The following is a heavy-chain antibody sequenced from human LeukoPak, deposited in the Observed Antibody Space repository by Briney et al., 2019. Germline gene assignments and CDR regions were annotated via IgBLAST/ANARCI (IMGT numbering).Heavy chain of an antibody. D-gene: IGHD3-10*01. Sequence: GGSLRPSCAASGFTFSSYEMNWVRQAPGKGLEWVSYISSSGSTIYYADSVKGRFTISRDNAKNSLYLQMNSLRAEDTAVYYCARGRVLRIDYWGQGTLVTVSS. J-gene: IGHJ4*02. V-gene: IGHV3-48*03. CDR1: GFTFSSYE. CDR2: ISSSGSTI. CDR3: ARGRVLRIDY.